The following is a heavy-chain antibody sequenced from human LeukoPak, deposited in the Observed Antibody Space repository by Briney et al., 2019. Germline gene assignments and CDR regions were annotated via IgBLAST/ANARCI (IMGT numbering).Heavy chain of an antibody. V-gene: IGHV1-18*01. D-gene: IGHD6-19*01. J-gene: IGHJ6*02. CDR1: GYTFTSFA. CDR3: ARDGRLAVAGPRPSQGNYYYGMDV. Sequence: VASVKVSCKASGYTFTSFAITWVRQAPGQGLEWMGWISAYNGNTNYAQKLQGRVTVTTDTSTNTAYMELRSLRSDDTAVYYCARDGRLAVAGPRPSQGNYYYGMDVWGQGTTVTVSS. CDR2: ISAYNGNT.